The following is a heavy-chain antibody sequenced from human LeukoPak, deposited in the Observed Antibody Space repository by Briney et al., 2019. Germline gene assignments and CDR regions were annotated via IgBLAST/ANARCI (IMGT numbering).Heavy chain of an antibody. CDR1: GGSISSGDYY. J-gene: IGHJ4*02. CDR2: IYYSGST. CDR3: ARGSPPDFDY. Sequence: SETLSLTCTDSGGSISSGDYYWSWIRQPPGKGLEWIGYIYYSGSTYYNPSLKSRVTISVDTSKNQFSLKLSSVTAADTAVYYCARGSPPDFDYWGQGTLVTVSS. V-gene: IGHV4-30-4*01.